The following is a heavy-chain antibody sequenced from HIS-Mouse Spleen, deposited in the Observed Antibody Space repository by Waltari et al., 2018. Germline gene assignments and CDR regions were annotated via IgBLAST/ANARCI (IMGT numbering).Heavy chain of an antibody. CDR3: AKDRQQLGFDY. J-gene: IGHJ4*02. CDR2: ISYDGSNK. V-gene: IGHV3-30*18. CDR1: GFTFSSYG. D-gene: IGHD6-13*01. Sequence: QVQLVESGGGVVQPGRSLRLSCAASGFTFSSYGMHWVRQAPGQGLEVVAVISYDGSNKYYADSVEGRFTISRDNSKNTLYLQMNSLRAEDTAVYYCAKDRQQLGFDYWGQGTLVTVSS.